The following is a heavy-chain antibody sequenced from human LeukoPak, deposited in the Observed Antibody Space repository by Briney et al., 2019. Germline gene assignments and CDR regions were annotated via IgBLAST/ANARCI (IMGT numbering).Heavy chain of an antibody. Sequence: GGSLRLSCAASGFTFSSYGMSWVRQAPGKGLEWVSYISSSSSTIDYADSVKCRFTISRDNAKNSLYLQMNSLRAEDTAVYYCARVGDYYMDVWAKGTTVTVSS. CDR3: ARVGDYYMDV. CDR2: ISSSSSTI. CDR1: GFTFSSYG. J-gene: IGHJ6*03. V-gene: IGHV3-48*01.